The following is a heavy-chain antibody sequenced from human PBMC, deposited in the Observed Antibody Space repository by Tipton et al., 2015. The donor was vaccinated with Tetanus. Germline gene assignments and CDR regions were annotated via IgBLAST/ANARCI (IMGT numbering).Heavy chain of an antibody. CDR2: IIPMFGAA. Sequence: QLVQSGTEVKKPGASVKISCKPSGDTLTSHYIHWMRQAPGQGLEWVGGIIPMFGAADYAQQFRDSVTITADESTSTVYLELSNLRSEDTAIYYCVVKGGVGPSLVDSWGQGNALIVSS. V-gene: IGHV1-69*13. D-gene: IGHD1-26*01. CDR3: VVKGGVGPSLVDS. J-gene: IGHJ4*02. CDR1: GDTLTSHY.